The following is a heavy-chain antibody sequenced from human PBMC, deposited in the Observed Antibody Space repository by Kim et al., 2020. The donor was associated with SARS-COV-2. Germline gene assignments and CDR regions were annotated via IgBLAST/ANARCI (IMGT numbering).Heavy chain of an antibody. D-gene: IGHD6-13*01. V-gene: IGHV3-30*02. Sequence: VKSRFTISRTNSKTTLYLQMNSLRAEDTDVYYCAKQSGSYSSSWYDGSFDYWGQGTLVTVSS. J-gene: IGHJ4*02. CDR3: AKQSGSYSSSWYDGSFDY.